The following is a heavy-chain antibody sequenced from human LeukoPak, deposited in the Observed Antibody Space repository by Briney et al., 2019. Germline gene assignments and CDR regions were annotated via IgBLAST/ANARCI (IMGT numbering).Heavy chain of an antibody. CDR1: GFTFSSYS. CDR3: ARDPLTLRGPESYFDS. CDR2: ISTSGNTI. D-gene: IGHD3-16*01. J-gene: IGHJ4*02. V-gene: IGHV3-48*02. Sequence: PGGSLRLSCAASGFTFSSYSMNWVRQAPGKGLEWVSYISTSGNTINYADSVKGRFTISRDNAKKSLFLQMNSLRDADTAVYFCARDPLTLRGPESYFDSWGQGTLASVSS.